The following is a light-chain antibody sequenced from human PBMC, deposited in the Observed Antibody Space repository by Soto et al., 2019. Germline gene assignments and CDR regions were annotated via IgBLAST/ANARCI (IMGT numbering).Light chain of an antibody. Sequence: EIVLTQSPGPLSLSPGERATLSCRASQSVSSNYLAWYQQKPGQAPRLLIYGASTRATGIPDRFSGSGSGTDFTLTISRLEPEDFAVYYCQQYTSSPETFGPGTKVDIK. J-gene: IGKJ3*01. V-gene: IGKV3-20*01. CDR1: QSVSSNY. CDR2: GAS. CDR3: QQYTSSPET.